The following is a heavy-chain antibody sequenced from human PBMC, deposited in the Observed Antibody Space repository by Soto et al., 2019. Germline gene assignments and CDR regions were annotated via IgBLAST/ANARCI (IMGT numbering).Heavy chain of an antibody. CDR2: ISPMFGKA. CDR1: GGTFNNYA. CDR3: AREVEVHTPVFGF. Sequence: QVQLVQSGAEVKRPGSSVKVSCKASGGTFNNYAINWVRQAPGQGLEWMGDISPMFGKANYAQKFQGRVKITADDSKATAYLELSSLRSEDTALYYCAREVEVHTPVFGFWGQGSLVNVSS. J-gene: IGHJ4*02. V-gene: IGHV1-69*01. D-gene: IGHD2-2*01.